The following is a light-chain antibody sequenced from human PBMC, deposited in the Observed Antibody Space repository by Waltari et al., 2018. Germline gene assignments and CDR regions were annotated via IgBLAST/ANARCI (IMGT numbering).Light chain of an antibody. CDR1: QSINSY. CDR3: QQSYSTLWT. CDR2: AAS. Sequence: DIQMTQSPSSLSAYVGARVTITCRASQSINSYLNWYQQKPGKAPKLMIYAASRLQSGVPSRFSGSGSGTDFTLTISSLQPEDFATYYCQQSYSTLWTFGQGTKVEIK. J-gene: IGKJ1*01. V-gene: IGKV1-39*01.